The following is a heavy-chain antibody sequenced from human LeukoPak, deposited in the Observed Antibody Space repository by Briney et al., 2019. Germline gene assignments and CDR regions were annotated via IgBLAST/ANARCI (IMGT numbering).Heavy chain of an antibody. CDR3: TTARYYYDSSGYYYGDY. D-gene: IGHD3-22*01. Sequence: GGSLRHSCAASGFTFSNAWMSWVRQAPGRGLEWVGRIKSKTDGGTTDYAAPVKGRFTISRDDSKNTLYLQMNSLKTEDTAVYYCTTARYYYDSSGYYYGDYWGQGTLVTASS. CDR2: IKSKTDGGTT. J-gene: IGHJ4*02. V-gene: IGHV3-15*01. CDR1: GFTFSNAW.